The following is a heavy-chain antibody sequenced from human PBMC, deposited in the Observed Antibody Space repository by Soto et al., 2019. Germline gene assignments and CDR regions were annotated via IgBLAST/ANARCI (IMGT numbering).Heavy chain of an antibody. V-gene: IGHV4-31*03. D-gene: IGHD3-10*01. Sequence: PSETLSLTCTVSGGSISCGGYYWSWIRQHPGKGLEWIGYIYYSGSTYYNPSLKSRVTISVDTSKNQFSLKLSSVTAADTAVYYCARDRHRGDWFDPWGRGTLVTVAS. CDR3: ARDRHRGDWFDP. CDR1: GGSISCGGYY. CDR2: IYYSGST. J-gene: IGHJ5*02.